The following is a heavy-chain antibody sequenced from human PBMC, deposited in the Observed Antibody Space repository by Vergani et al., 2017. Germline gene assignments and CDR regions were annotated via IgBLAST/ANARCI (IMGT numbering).Heavy chain of an antibody. CDR2: IYPADSDT. CDR3: AIHTTYTDS. J-gene: IGHJ4*02. Sequence: EVELVQSGPEMRKPGESLKISCKRSEYSFGNYWIGWVRQMPGKGLEWMGIIYPADSDTRYSPSFQGQVTISADKSISTAFLQWDSLKASDTALYYCAIHTTYTDSWGQGTLVTVSS. D-gene: IGHD1-1*01. V-gene: IGHV5-51*01. CDR1: EYSFGNYW.